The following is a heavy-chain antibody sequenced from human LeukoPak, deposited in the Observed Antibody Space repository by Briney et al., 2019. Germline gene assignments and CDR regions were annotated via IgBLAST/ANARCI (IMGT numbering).Heavy chain of an antibody. J-gene: IGHJ4*02. CDR1: GGSFSGYC. Sequence: SETLSLTCAVYGGSFSGYCWSWIRQPPGKGLEWIGEINHSGSTNYNPSLKSRVTISVDTSKNQFSLKLSSVTAADTAVYYCARHVRYFDWLLPNFDYWGQGTLVTVSS. D-gene: IGHD3-9*01. V-gene: IGHV4-34*01. CDR2: INHSGST. CDR3: ARHVRYFDWLLPNFDY.